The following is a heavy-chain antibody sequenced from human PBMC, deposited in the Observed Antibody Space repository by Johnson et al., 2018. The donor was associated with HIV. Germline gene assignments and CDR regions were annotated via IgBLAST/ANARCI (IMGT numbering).Heavy chain of an antibody. CDR3: ARVSLYGSDAFDI. CDR1: AFAFSSYV. D-gene: IGHD5-24*01. V-gene: IGHV3-30*04. J-gene: IGHJ3*02. CDR2: ISYDGSNK. Sequence: VQLVESGGGVVQPGRSLRLSCAASAFAFSSYVMHWVRQAPGKGLEWVAVISYDGSNKYYADFVKGRFTISRDNSKNTLYLQMNSLRTEDTAVYYCARVSLYGSDAFDIWGQGTMVTVSS.